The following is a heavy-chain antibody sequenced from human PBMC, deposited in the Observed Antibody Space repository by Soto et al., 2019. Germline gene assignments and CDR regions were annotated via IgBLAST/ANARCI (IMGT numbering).Heavy chain of an antibody. CDR2: INPNSGGT. D-gene: IGHD6-6*01. CDR1: GYTFTGYY. V-gene: IGHV1-2*04. J-gene: IGHJ4*02. CDR3: ARDFKRYSSSPGPLEY. Sequence: GASVKVSCKASGYTFTGYYMHWVRQAPGQGLEWMGWINPNSGGTNYAQKFQGWVTMTRDTSISTAYMKLSRLRSDDTAVYYCARDFKRYSSSPGPLEYWGQGTLVTVSS.